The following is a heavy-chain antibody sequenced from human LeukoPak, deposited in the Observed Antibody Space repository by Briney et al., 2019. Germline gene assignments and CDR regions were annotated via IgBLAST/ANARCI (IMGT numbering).Heavy chain of an antibody. J-gene: IGHJ5*02. V-gene: IGHV3-33*06. CDR1: GFTFSHYG. CDR2: IWNDGSNK. D-gene: IGHD4-11*01. CDR3: AKDAQRGFDYSNSLEH. Sequence: PGRSLRLSCATSGFTFSHYGMHWVRQAPGKGLEWVAVIWNDGSNKYYGDSVKGRFTISRDNSKNTMYLQMNSLTVEDTAVYYRAKDAQRGFDYSNSLEHWGQGTLVTVSS.